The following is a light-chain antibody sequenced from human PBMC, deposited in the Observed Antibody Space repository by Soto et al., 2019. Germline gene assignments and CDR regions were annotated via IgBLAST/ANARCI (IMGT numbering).Light chain of an antibody. J-gene: IGKJ1*01. CDR1: QSVSSSY. V-gene: IGKV3-20*01. CDR3: QQYGSSPT. Sequence: EIVLTQSPGTLSLSPGERATLACRASQSVSSSYLAWYQQKPGQAPRLLIYVASSRATGIPDRFSGSGSGTDITLTISRLEPAGFPVYYCQQYGSSPTLGQRTKVESK. CDR2: VAS.